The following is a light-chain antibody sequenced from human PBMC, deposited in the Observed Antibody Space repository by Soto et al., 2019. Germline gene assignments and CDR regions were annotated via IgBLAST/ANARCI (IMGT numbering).Light chain of an antibody. CDR1: QSVSSN. Sequence: EFVLTQSPATLSVSPGERATLSCRASQSVSSNLAWYQQKPGQAPRLLIYGASGRATGIPDRFSGSGSGTDFTLTISSLQPEDFATYYCQQSYSTSGITFGQGTRREIK. CDR2: GAS. CDR3: QQSYSTSGIT. J-gene: IGKJ5*01. V-gene: IGKV3D-15*01.